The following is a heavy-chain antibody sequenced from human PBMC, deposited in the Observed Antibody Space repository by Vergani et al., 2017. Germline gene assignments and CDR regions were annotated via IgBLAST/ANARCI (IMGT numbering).Heavy chain of an antibody. CDR3: ATGVLDSKYRHNWFGP. V-gene: IGHV1-8*01. CDR2: MNPKSGNT. Sequence: QEQLVQSGAEVRKPGASVKVSCKASGYNFTSFDINWVRLATGQGLEWMGWMNPKSGNTAYAAKFQGRITMTRVSSTDTAYMEMKSLRSEDTAIYFCATGVLDSKYRHNWFGPWGQGTLVTVSS. CDR1: GYNFTSFD. J-gene: IGHJ5*02. D-gene: IGHD3/OR15-3a*01.